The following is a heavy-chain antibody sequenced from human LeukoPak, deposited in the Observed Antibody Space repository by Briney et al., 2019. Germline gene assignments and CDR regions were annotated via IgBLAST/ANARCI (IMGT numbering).Heavy chain of an antibody. D-gene: IGHD3-3*01. CDR2: INHSGST. CDR3: ARTPWSRRFDY. Sequence: SETLSLTCAVYGGSFSGDYWSWISQPPGKGLEWIGEINHSGSTNYNPSLKSRVTISVDTSKNQFSLKLSSVTAADTAVYYCARTPWSRRFDYWGQGTLVTVSS. CDR1: GGSFSGDY. V-gene: IGHV4-34*01. J-gene: IGHJ4*02.